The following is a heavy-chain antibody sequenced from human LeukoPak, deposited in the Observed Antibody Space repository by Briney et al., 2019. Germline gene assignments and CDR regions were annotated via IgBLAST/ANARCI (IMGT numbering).Heavy chain of an antibody. CDR3: ARSAPSMLGYYYYGMDV. Sequence: GESLKISCKGSGYRFTNYWIGWVRQMPGKGLEWMGIIHPGDSDTRYSPSFQGQVTISADKPISTAYLQWSSLKASDTAMYYCARSAPSMLGYYYYGMDVWGKGTTVTVSS. V-gene: IGHV5-51*04. D-gene: IGHD2-2*01. J-gene: IGHJ6*04. CDR1: GYRFTNYW. CDR2: IHPGDSDT.